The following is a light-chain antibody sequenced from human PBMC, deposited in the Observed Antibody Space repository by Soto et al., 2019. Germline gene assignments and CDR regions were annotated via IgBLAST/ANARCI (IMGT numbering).Light chain of an antibody. Sequence: DIQMTQSPSSLSASVGDRFAITCRASESIREYLNWYQQKPGKAPNXXIYAASSLQSGVPSRFSGGGSGTDVTLTISSLQTEDFATYYCQQSYNIPRTFGQGTRLEIK. CDR2: AAS. J-gene: IGKJ5*01. CDR3: QQSYNIPRT. CDR1: ESIREY. V-gene: IGKV1-39*01.